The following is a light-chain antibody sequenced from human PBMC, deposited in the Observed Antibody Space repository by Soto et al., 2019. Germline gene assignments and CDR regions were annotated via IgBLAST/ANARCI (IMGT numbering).Light chain of an antibody. J-gene: IGKJ3*01. CDR3: QKYNSAPLFT. Sequence: DIQMTQSPSSLSASVGDRVTITCRASQGISNYLAWYQQKPGKGPKLLIYAASTLQSGVPSRFSGSGSGTDFTLTIISLQPEDVATYYCQKYNSAPLFTFGPGTKVDIK. CDR1: QGISNY. V-gene: IGKV1-27*01. CDR2: AAS.